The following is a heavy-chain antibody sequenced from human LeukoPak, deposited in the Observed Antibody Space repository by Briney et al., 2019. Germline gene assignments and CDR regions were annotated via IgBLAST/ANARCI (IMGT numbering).Heavy chain of an antibody. J-gene: IGHJ6*02. CDR2: ISYDGSNK. CDR1: GFTFSSYG. CDR3: ATAGSSGWTHYYYYYGMDV. D-gene: IGHD6-19*01. V-gene: IGHV3-30*03. Sequence: GGSLRLSCAASGFTFSSYGMHWVRQAPDKGLEWVAVISYDGSNKYYADSVKGRFTISRDNSKNTLYLQMNSLRAEDTAVYYCATAGSSGWTHYYYYYGMDVWGQGTTVTVSS.